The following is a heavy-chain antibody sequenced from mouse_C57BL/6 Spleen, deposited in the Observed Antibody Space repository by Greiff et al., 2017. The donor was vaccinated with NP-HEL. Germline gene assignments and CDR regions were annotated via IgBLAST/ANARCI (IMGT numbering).Heavy chain of an antibody. J-gene: IGHJ4*01. CDR1: GYTFTSYW. V-gene: IGHV1-69*01. CDR3: ARKGRGYAMGD. Sequence: QVQLQQPGAELVMPGASVKLSCKASGYTFTSYWMHWVKQRPGQGLEWIGEIDPSDSYTNYNQKFKGKSTLTVDKSSSTAYMQLSSLTSEDSAVYYCARKGRGYAMGDWGQGTSVTVSS. CDR2: IDPSDSYT. D-gene: IGHD3-3*01.